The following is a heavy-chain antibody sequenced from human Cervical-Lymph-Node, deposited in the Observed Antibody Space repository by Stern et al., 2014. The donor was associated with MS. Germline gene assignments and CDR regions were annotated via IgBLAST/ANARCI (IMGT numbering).Heavy chain of an antibody. J-gene: IGHJ6*02. D-gene: IGHD6-6*01. V-gene: IGHV3-9*01. Sequence: EVQLVESGGGLVQPGRSLRLSCAASGFTFDDYAMHWVRQAPGEGLEWVSGISGNGGKTDYADSVKGRFTISRDNAKNSLYLQMDSLRAEDTALYHCAKDMRGGSSYAMDVWGQGTTVTVSS. CDR1: GFTFDDYA. CDR3: AKDMRGGSSYAMDV. CDR2: ISGNGGKT.